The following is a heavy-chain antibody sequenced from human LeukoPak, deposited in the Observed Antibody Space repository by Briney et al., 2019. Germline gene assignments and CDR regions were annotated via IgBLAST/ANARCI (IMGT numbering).Heavy chain of an antibody. V-gene: IGHV1-46*01. CDR1: GYTFTSYY. CDR2: INPSGGST. CDR3: ARVPVPYSGYEFVTITRGREYTCYYMDV. D-gene: IGHD5-12*01. J-gene: IGHJ6*03. Sequence: GAPVKVSCKASGYTFTSYYMHWVRQAPGQGLEWMGIINPSGGSTSYAQKFQGRVTMTRDTSTSTVYMELSRLRSDDTAVYYCARVPVPYSGYEFVTITRGREYTCYYMDVWGKGTTVTVSS.